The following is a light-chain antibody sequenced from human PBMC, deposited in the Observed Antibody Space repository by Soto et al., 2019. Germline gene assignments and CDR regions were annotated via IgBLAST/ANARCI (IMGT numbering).Light chain of an antibody. CDR2: RNN. J-gene: IGLJ2*01. Sequence: QSVLTQPPSVSATPGQRVTISCSGSNSNIGRNYVYWYRQLPGTAPKLLIYRNNQRPSGGPDRFSASKSGTSASLAISGLRSEYEADYYCAAWDNSLGGHELFGGGTKLTVL. CDR1: NSNIGRNY. CDR3: AAWDNSLGGHEL. V-gene: IGLV1-47*01.